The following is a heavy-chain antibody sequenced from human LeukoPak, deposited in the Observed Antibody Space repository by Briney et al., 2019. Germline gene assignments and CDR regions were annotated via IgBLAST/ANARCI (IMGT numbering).Heavy chain of an antibody. V-gene: IGHV1-24*01. CDR1: GYTLTELS. CDR3: ATDRFVLRYFRWLFY. J-gene: IGHJ4*02. D-gene: IGHD3-9*01. Sequence: ASVKVSCKVSGYTLTELSMHWVREAPGKRLEWMGGFDPENGETIYAQKFQGRVTMTEDTSTDTAYMELSSLRSEDTAVYYCATDRFVLRYFRWLFYWGQGALVTASS. CDR2: FDPENGET.